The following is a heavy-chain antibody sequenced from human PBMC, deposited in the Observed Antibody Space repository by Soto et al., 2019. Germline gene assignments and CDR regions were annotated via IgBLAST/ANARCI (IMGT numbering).Heavy chain of an antibody. J-gene: IGHJ5*02. CDR2: IYWNDDK. CDR1: GVSLTTSGGG. D-gene: IGHD1-1*01. Sequence: SGPTLVNPTHTLTLTCTFSGVSLTTSGGGVGWIRQPPGKALEWLALIYWNDDKRYSPSLRGRLTITKDTSKNQVVLAMTNMEAVETATYYCAHHTITTANKWFDPWGLGTLVTVCS. CDR3: AHHTITTANKWFDP. V-gene: IGHV2-5*01.